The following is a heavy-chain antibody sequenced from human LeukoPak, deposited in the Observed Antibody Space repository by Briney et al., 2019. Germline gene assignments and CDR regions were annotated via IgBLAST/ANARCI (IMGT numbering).Heavy chain of an antibody. J-gene: IGHJ3*02. Sequence: GASVKVSCKASGYTFTGYYMHWVRQAPGQGLEWMGWINPNSGGTNYAQKFQGRVTMTRDTSISTAYMELSRLRSDDTAVYYCARPLGGAAALSAFDIWGQGTMVTVSS. D-gene: IGHD6-13*01. CDR3: ARPLGGAAALSAFDI. V-gene: IGHV1-2*02. CDR1: GYTFTGYY. CDR2: INPNSGGT.